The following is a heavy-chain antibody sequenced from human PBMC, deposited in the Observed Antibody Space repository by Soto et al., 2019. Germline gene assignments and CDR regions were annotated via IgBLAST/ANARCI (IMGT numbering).Heavy chain of an antibody. J-gene: IGHJ4*02. D-gene: IGHD3-22*01. CDR2: IKSKTDGGTA. CDR3: TTEDSSGYYSYYFDY. V-gene: IGHV3-15*01. CDR1: GFTFSNAW. Sequence: GGSLRLSCAASGFTFSNAWMSWVRQAPGKGLEWVGRIKSKTDGGTADYAAPVKGRFTISRDDSKNTLYLQMNSPKTEDTAVYYCTTEDSSGYYSYYFDYWGQGTLVTVSS.